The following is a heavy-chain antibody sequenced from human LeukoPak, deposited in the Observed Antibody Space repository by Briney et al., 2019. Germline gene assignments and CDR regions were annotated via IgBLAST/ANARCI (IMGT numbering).Heavy chain of an antibody. CDR2: IYSGGST. D-gene: IGHD3-10*01. CDR1: GFTVGSNY. J-gene: IGHJ5*02. Sequence: PGGSLRLSCAASGFTVGSNYMSWVRQAPGKGLEWVSVIYSGGSTYYADSVKGRFTISRDNSKNTLYLQMNSLRAEDTAVYYCARELSYYYGSGSYSNWFDPWGQGTLVTVSS. V-gene: IGHV3-66*01. CDR3: ARELSYYYGSGSYSNWFDP.